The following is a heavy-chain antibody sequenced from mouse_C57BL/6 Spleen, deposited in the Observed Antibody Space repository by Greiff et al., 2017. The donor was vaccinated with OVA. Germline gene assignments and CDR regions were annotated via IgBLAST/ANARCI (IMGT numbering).Heavy chain of an antibody. CDR3: ARQGMVTTGGKAY. J-gene: IGHJ3*01. CDR1: GYTFTSYW. D-gene: IGHD2-2*01. V-gene: IGHV1-61*01. CDR2: IYPSDSET. Sequence: QVQLKQPGAELVRPGSSVKLSCKASGYTFTSYWMDWVKQRPGQGLEWIGNIYPSDSETHYNQKFKDKATLTVDKSSSTAYMQLSSLTSEDSAVYYCARQGMVTTGGKAYWGQGTLVTVSA.